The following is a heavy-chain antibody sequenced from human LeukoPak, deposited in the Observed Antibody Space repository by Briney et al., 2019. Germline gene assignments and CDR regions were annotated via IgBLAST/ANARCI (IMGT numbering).Heavy chain of an antibody. CDR1: RYTFTSYY. J-gene: IGHJ5*02. D-gene: IGHD3-3*01. Sequence: ASVKVSCKASRYTFTSYYMHWVRQAPGQGLEWMGIINPSGGSTSYAQKFQGRVTMTRDTSTSTVYMELSSLRSEDTAVYYCARERSAKYYDFWSGYPLETNWFDPWGQGTLVTVSS. CDR3: ARERSAKYYDFWSGYPLETNWFDP. V-gene: IGHV1-46*03. CDR2: INPSGGST.